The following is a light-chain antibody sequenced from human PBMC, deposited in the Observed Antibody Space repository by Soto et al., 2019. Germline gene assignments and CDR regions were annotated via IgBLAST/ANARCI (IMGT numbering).Light chain of an antibody. CDR2: DAS. J-gene: IGKJ1*01. Sequence: EIVLTQSPGTLSLSPGERATLSCRASQSVSSSYLAWYQQKPGQAPRLLIHDASARATGIPDRFSGSGSGTEFTLTITSLQSEDSAVYYCQQYNNWPPPCTFGQGTKVDI. CDR1: QSVSSSY. V-gene: IGKV3-15*01. CDR3: QQYNNWPPPCT.